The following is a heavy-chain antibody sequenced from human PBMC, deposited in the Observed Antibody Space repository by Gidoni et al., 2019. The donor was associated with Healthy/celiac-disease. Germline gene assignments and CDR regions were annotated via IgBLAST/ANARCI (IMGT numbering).Heavy chain of an antibody. D-gene: IGHD3-3*01. J-gene: IGHJ4*02. CDR3: AKTGGLRFLEWLSASFDY. V-gene: IGHV3-23*01. CDR2: ISCSGGST. Sequence: EVQMLESGGGLVQPGGSLRLSCAASGFTFSRYAMSWVRQAPGKGLEWVSAISCSGGSTYYADSVKGRCTISRDNSKNTLYLQMNSLRAEDTAVYYCAKTGGLRFLEWLSASFDYWGQGTLVTVSS. CDR1: GFTFSRYA.